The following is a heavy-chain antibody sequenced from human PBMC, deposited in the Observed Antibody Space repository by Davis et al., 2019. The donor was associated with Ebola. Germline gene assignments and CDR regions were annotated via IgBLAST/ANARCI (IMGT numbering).Heavy chain of an antibody. J-gene: IGHJ4*02. Sequence: PPESLSLTCIVSAGSVSSGSYYSSWIRQPPGKGLEWIGYIYYSGSTNYNPSLKSRVTISVDTSKNQFSLKLSSVTAADTAVYYCARALKAAGRVVDYWGQGTLVTVSS. CDR1: AGSVSSGSYY. V-gene: IGHV4-61*01. D-gene: IGHD6-13*01. CDR2: IYYSGST. CDR3: ARALKAAGRVVDY.